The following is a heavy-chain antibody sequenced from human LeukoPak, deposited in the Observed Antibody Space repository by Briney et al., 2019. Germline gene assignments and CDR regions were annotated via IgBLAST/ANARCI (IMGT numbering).Heavy chain of an antibody. J-gene: IGHJ4*02. CDR2: ISAYNGNT. CDR3: ARAAEPAAQHFDY. V-gene: IGHV1-18*01. CDR1: GYTFTSYG. D-gene: IGHD2-2*01. Sequence: ASVKVSCKASGYTFTSYGISWVRQAPGQGLERMGWISAYNGNTNYAHTLQGRGTMTTETSTSNAYMELRSLRSDAATVYYCARAAEPAAQHFDYGGQETLDSLSS.